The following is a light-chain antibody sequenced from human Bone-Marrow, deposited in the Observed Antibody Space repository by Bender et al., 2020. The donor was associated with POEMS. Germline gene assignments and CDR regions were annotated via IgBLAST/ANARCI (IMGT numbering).Light chain of an antibody. CDR2: STN. CDR1: SSNIGSNT. V-gene: IGLV1-44*01. CDR3: AAWDDSLNGYV. Sequence: QSVLTQPPSASGTPGQRVTISCSGGSSNIGSNTVNWYQQLPGTAPKLLMYSTNQRPSGVPDRFSGSKSGTSASLAISGLQSEDEADYYCAAWDDSLNGYVFGTGTKVTVL. J-gene: IGLJ1*01.